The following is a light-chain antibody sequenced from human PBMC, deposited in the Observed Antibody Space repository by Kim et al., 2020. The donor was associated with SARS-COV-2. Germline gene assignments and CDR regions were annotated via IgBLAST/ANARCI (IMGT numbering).Light chain of an antibody. CDR1: QSVSSN. CDR2: GAS. CDR3: QQYHAWPPLT. Sequence: TLTCRACQSVSSNLAWYQQRPGQAPRLLIYGASTRATDIPARFSGSGSGTDFTLTISSLQSEDFAVYYCQQYHAWPPLTFGGGTKVEI. V-gene: IGKV3-15*01. J-gene: IGKJ4*01.